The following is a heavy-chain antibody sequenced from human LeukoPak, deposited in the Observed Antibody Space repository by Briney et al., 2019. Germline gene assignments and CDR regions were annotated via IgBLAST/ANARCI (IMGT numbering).Heavy chain of an antibody. V-gene: IGHV3-48*01. J-gene: IGHJ4*02. CDR1: GFTFSSCS. CDR3: ARDADYSRLSD. Sequence: PGGSLRLSCAASGFTFSSCSMNWVRQAPGKGLEWVSYISSSSSVIYYADSVEGRFTISRDNAKKSQYLQMNSLRAEDTAVYYCARDADYSRLSDWGQGTLVTVSS. CDR2: ISSSSSVI. D-gene: IGHD4-11*01.